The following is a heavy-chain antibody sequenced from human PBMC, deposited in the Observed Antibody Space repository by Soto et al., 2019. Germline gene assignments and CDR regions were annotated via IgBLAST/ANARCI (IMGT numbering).Heavy chain of an antibody. CDR3: ARDLANYDFWSGYYSAYYYGMDV. D-gene: IGHD3-3*01. CDR1: GFTFDDSA. CDR2: ISWNGDRI. J-gene: IGHJ6*02. V-gene: IGHV3-9*01. Sequence: GGSLRLSCAASGFTFDDSAMHWVRQAPGKGLEWVAGISWNGDRIEYAGSVKGRFTISRDNAKNSLYLQMNSLRAEDTAVYYCARDLANYDFWSGYYSAYYYGMDVWGQGTTVTVSS.